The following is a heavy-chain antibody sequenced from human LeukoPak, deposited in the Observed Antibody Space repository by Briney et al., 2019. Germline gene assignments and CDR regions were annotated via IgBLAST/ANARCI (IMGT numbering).Heavy chain of an antibody. J-gene: IGHJ4*02. CDR2: IYYSGST. V-gene: IGHV4-39*01. CDR1: GGSISSSSYY. Sequence: SGTLSLTCTVSGGSISSSSYYWGWIRQPPGKGLEWIGSIYYSGSTYYNPSLKSRVTISVDTSKNQFSLKLSSVTAADTAVYYCARRRSGWYLVDYWGQGTLVTVSS. CDR3: ARRRSGWYLVDY. D-gene: IGHD6-19*01.